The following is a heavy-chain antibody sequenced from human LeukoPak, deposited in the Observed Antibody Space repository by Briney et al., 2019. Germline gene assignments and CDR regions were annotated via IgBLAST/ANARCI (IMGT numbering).Heavy chain of an antibody. J-gene: IGHJ4*02. D-gene: IGHD2-15*01. CDR2: ISNNGGYT. Sequence: AGGSLRLSCAASGSTFSSSAMSWARQAPGKGLEWVSAISNNGGYTYYADSVQGRFTISRDNSKSTLCLQMNSLRAEDTAVYYCAKQLGYCSDGSCYFPYWGQGTLVTVSS. CDR3: AKQLGYCSDGSCYFPY. V-gene: IGHV3-23*01. CDR1: GSTFSSSA.